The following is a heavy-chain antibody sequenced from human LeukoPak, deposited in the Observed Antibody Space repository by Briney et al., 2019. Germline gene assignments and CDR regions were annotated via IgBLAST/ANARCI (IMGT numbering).Heavy chain of an antibody. CDR3: ARTPYYDYVWGSYRSD. CDR2: ISGSGGST. CDR1: GFTFNTYA. Sequence: GGSLRLSCAAPGFTFNTYAMSWVRQAPGKGLEWVSAISGSGGSTFYADPVKGRFTISRDNSKNTLYLQMNSLRAEDTAVYYCARTPYYDYVWGSYRSDWGQGTLVTVSS. J-gene: IGHJ4*02. D-gene: IGHD3-16*02. V-gene: IGHV3-23*01.